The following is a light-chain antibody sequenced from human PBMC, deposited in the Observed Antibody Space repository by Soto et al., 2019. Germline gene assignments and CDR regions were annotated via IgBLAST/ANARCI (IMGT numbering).Light chain of an antibody. V-gene: IGKV1-5*03. CDR1: QSISSW. Sequence: DIQMTQSPSTLSASVGDRVTITCRASQSISSWLAWYQQKPGKAPKVLIYKASSLESGVPSRFSGSESGTEFTLTISSLQPDDFANNYCQQYNSYSWTVGQGTKVEIK. J-gene: IGKJ1*01. CDR2: KAS. CDR3: QQYNSYSWT.